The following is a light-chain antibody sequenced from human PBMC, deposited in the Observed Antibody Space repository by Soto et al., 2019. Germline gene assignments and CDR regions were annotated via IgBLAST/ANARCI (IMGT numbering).Light chain of an antibody. Sequence: EIQMTQSPSSLSAAVGDRVTIACRASQDISNNLAWYQQKPGRAPKLLIFAASTLQSVVPSRFSGSGSVTEFTLTISSLYPEDVAAYYCQKYYSASAWTFCQGNNVEIK. CDR1: QDISNN. V-gene: IGKV1-27*01. CDR2: AAS. CDR3: QKYYSASAWT. J-gene: IGKJ1*01.